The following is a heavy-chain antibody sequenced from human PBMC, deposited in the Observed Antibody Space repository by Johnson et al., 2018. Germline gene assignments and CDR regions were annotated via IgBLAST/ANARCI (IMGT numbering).Heavy chain of an antibody. CDR3: TKDPLAHGSNFDS. J-gene: IGHJ4*02. D-gene: IGHD3-3*02. Sequence: VQLVESGGDLVQPGGSLRLSCAASGFPFSVYWMHWVRQVPGAGLMWVSHITGDGSITTSAASVKGRFTISRDNAKNILYLQMNSLKTEDTAVYYCTKDPLAHGSNFDSWGQGTLVTVSS. CDR1: GFPFSVYW. CDR2: ITGDGSIT. V-gene: IGHV3-74*01.